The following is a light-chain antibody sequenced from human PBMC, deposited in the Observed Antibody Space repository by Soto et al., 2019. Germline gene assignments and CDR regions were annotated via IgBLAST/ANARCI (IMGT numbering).Light chain of an antibody. V-gene: IGLV2-23*02. Sequence: QSVLTQPASVSGSPGQSITITCTGTSSDVGSSKLVSWYQHHPGNAPKLMIYEVTKRPSGVSDRFSGSKSGNTASLTISGLLAEDEADYYCCSYAGATAYVAFGGGTKVTVL. CDR1: SSDVGSSKL. CDR3: CSYAGATAYVA. J-gene: IGLJ2*01. CDR2: EVT.